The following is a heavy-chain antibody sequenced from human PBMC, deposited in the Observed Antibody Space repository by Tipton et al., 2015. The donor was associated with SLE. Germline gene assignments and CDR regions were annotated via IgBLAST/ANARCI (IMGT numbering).Heavy chain of an antibody. D-gene: IGHD7-27*01. Sequence: SLRLSCAASGFTFSSYAMSWVRQAPGKGLEWVSVIYSGGSSTYYADSVKGRFTISRDNSKNTLYLQMNSLRAEDTAVYYCAKSELGKQPFDYWGQGTLVTVSS. CDR2: IYSGGSST. V-gene: IGHV3-23*03. CDR3: AKSELGKQPFDY. CDR1: GFTFSSYA. J-gene: IGHJ4*02.